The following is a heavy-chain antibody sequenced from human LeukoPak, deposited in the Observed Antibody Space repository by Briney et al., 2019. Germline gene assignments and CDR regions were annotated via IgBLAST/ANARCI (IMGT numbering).Heavy chain of an antibody. J-gene: IGHJ4*02. V-gene: IGHV4-30-2*01. CDR3: ARAPGYCSGGSCRLIPNFDY. D-gene: IGHD2-15*01. CDR2: IYHSGST. CDR1: GRSISSGGYS. Sequence: PSETLSLTYAVSGRSISSGGYSWSWIRQPPGKGLEWIGYIYHSGSTYYNPSLKSRVTISVDRSKHQFSLKLSSVTAADTAVYYCARAPGYCSGGSCRLIPNFDYWGQGTLVTVSS.